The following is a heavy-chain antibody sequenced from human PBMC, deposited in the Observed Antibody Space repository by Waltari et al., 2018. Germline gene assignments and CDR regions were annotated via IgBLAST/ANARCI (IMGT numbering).Heavy chain of an antibody. J-gene: IGHJ1*01. CDR3: VRQSGTRTINS. Sequence: QLQLQESGPGLVRPSETLSLTCTVSGDSISAGTFYWGWIRQPPAKGLEWIGTIYYTGSTYYNPSLNSRVSSSVDTSKSQFSLTLTSVTAADTGLYYCVRQSGTRTINSWGQGTRVTVSS. CDR1: GDSISAGTFY. V-gene: IGHV4-39*01. CDR2: IYYTGST. D-gene: IGHD1-7*01.